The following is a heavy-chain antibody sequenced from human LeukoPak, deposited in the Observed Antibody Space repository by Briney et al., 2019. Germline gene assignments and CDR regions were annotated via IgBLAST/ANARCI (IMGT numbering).Heavy chain of an antibody. J-gene: IGHJ6*03. V-gene: IGHV3-7*03. CDR1: GFSFATYW. D-gene: IGHD2-15*01. Sequence: PGGSLRLSCVGSGFSFATYWMSWVRQAPGKGLEWVANIKQDGSEKYYVDSVKGRFTISRDNAKNSLYLQMNSLRAEDTAIYYCAKNGDRGAYCTGGTCYPYFYYYMDVWGKGTTVTI. CDR2: IKQDGSEK. CDR3: AKNGDRGAYCTGGTCYPYFYYYMDV.